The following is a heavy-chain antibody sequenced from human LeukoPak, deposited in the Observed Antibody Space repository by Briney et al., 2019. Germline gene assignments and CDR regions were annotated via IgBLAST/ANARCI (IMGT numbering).Heavy chain of an antibody. Sequence: PSETLSLTCTVSGGSISSGSYYWSWIRQPAGKGLEWIGRIYTSGSTNYNPSLKSRVTISVDTSKNQFSLKLSSVTAADTAVYYCARDNHRGSGWYTAGDYWGQGTLVTVSS. V-gene: IGHV4-61*02. CDR2: IYTSGST. J-gene: IGHJ4*02. CDR1: GGSISSGSYY. CDR3: ARDNHRGSGWYTAGDY. D-gene: IGHD6-19*01.